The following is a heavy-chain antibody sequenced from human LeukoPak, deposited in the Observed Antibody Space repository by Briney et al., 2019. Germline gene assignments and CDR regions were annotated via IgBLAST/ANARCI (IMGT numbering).Heavy chain of an antibody. V-gene: IGHV3-23*01. J-gene: IGHJ4*02. Sequence: PGGSLRLSCTASGFTFSSYWMYWVHQAPGKGLEWVSGISGSGGRTYYADSVKGRFTISRDNSKNTLYLQMNSLRAEDTAIYYCAKDGGGYYTWAFDYWGQGTLVTVSS. CDR2: ISGSGGRT. D-gene: IGHD3-22*01. CDR1: GFTFSSYW. CDR3: AKDGGGYYTWAFDY.